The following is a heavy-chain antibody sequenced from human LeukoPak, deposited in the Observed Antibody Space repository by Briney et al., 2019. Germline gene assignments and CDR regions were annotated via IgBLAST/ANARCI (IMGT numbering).Heavy chain of an antibody. V-gene: IGHV1-18*01. CDR1: GYTFTSYG. D-gene: IGHD2-8*01. J-gene: IGHJ6*02. Sequence: ASVKVSCKASGYTFTSYGISWVRQAPGQGLEWMGLISAYNGNTNYAQKLQGRVTMTTDTSTSTAYMELRSLRSDDTAVYYCASPLLTNGENYYYYGMDVWGQGTTVTVSS. CDR2: ISAYNGNT. CDR3: ASPLLTNGENYYYYGMDV.